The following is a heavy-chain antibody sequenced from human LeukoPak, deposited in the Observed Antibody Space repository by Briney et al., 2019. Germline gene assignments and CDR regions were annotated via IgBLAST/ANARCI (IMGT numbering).Heavy chain of an antibody. CDR1: NGSISSYY. CDR2: IYTSGST. CDR3: ARDPEGIAVAASDY. Sequence: NPSETLSLTCTVSNGSISSYYWGWIRQPPGKGLEWIGRIYTSGSTNYNPSLKSRVTMSVDTSKNQFSLKLSSVTAADTAVYYCARDPEGIAVAASDYWGQGTLVTVSS. J-gene: IGHJ4*02. V-gene: IGHV4-4*07. D-gene: IGHD6-19*01.